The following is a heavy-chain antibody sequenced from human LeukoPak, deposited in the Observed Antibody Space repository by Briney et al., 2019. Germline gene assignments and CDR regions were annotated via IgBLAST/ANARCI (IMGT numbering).Heavy chain of an antibody. D-gene: IGHD3-9*01. Sequence: GGSLRLSCAASGFTFSSYAMSWVRQAPGKGLEWVSAISGSGGSTYYADSVKGRFTISRDNAKNSLYLQMNSLRAEDTAVYYCARRGALRYFDWFQTPYYYGMDVWGQGTTVTVSS. CDR3: ARRGALRYFDWFQTPYYYGMDV. V-gene: IGHV3-23*01. CDR2: ISGSGGST. CDR1: GFTFSSYA. J-gene: IGHJ6*02.